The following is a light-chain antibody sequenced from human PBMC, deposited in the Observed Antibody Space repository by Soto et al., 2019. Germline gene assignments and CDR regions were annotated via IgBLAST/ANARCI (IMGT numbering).Light chain of an antibody. V-gene: IGKV3-20*01. CDR3: QQYGSSVTWT. Sequence: EVVLTQSPGTVSLSPGERATLSCRASQSVTSNYLAWYHQKPGQAPRLLIYAASSRATGIPDRFSGSGSVTDFTLSICRLEPEDFAVYYCQQYGSSVTWTFGQGTKVEIK. J-gene: IGKJ1*01. CDR2: AAS. CDR1: QSVTSNY.